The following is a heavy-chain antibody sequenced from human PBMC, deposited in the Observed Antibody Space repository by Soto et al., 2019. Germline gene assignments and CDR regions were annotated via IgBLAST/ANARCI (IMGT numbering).Heavy chain of an antibody. J-gene: IGHJ3*02. CDR3: PKDLGGGVGVFDI. CDR1: GFTFDNYA. V-gene: IGHV3-23*01. CDR2: ISDSGGST. D-gene: IGHD3-10*01. Sequence: EVQLLQSGGGLIQPGGSLRLSCAASGFTFDNYAMNWVRQAPGKGLEWVSIISDSGGSTYYTDSVKGRFTISRDNSKNPRYLQRTTPRDEDTAVYPCPKDLGGGVGVFDIWGQGTMVVVSS.